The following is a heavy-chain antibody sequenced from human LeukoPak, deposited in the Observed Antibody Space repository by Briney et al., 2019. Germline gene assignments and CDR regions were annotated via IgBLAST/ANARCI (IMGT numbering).Heavy chain of an antibody. Sequence: GGALRLSCAASGFTFSSYWMHWVRQAPGKGLVWVSRINSDGSSTNYADSVKGRFTISRDNAKNTLHLQMNSLRAEDTAVYYCARGARGSGTASDYWGQGTLVTVSS. J-gene: IGHJ4*02. CDR1: GFTFSSYW. V-gene: IGHV3-74*01. CDR3: ARGARGSGTASDY. CDR2: INSDGSST. D-gene: IGHD3-10*01.